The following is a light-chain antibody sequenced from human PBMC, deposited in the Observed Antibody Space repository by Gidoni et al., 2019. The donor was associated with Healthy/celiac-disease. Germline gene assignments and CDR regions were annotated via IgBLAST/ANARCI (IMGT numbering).Light chain of an antibody. Sequence: DIQLTQSPSFLSASVGDRVTITCRASQGISSDLAWYQQNAEKAPRPLIYYTSTSQAGVPSGFSGSGSGTGFALTISSLQPEDFASYSYQQCKAYPWTFXQXTKVEFK. V-gene: IGKV1-9*01. CDR2: YTS. J-gene: IGKJ1*01. CDR1: QGISSD. CDR3: QQCKAYPWT.